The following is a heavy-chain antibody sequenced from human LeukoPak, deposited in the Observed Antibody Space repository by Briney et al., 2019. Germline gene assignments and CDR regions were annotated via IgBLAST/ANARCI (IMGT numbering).Heavy chain of an antibody. CDR2: ISGSGGRT. CDR1: GFTFSSYA. CDR3: AKHQQIYGDSLMDV. V-gene: IGHV3-23*01. J-gene: IGHJ6*02. D-gene: IGHD4-17*01. Sequence: GGSLRLSCAASGFTFSSYAMSWVRQAPGKGLERVSTISGSGGRTYYTDSVKGRFTISRDNSKNTLFLQMNSLRAEDTAIYYCAKHQQIYGDSLMDVWGQGTTVTVSS.